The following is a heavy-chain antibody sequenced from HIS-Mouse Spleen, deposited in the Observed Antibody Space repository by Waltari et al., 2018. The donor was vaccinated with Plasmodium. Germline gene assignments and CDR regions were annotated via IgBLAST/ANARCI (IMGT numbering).Heavy chain of an antibody. CDR1: GGSFIGYY. Sequence: QVQRQQWGAGLLKPSETLSLTCAVYGGSFIGYYWSWIRQPPGKGLEWIGEVNHSGSTNYNPSLKSRVTISVDTSKNQFSLKLSSVTAADTAVYYCARGPGYSSGWYYFDYWGQGTLVTVSS. J-gene: IGHJ4*02. V-gene: IGHV4-34*01. D-gene: IGHD6-19*01. CDR2: VNHSGST. CDR3: ARGPGYSSGWYYFDY.